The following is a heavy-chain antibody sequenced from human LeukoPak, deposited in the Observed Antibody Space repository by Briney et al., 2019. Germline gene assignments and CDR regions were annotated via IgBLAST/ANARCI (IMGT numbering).Heavy chain of an antibody. CDR3: ARPGDPLNYYFDY. CDR2: ISSNGGST. J-gene: IGHJ4*02. V-gene: IGHV3-64*01. CDR1: GFTFSSYA. Sequence: PGGSLRLSCAASGFTFSSYAMHWVRQAPGKGLEYVSAISSNGGSTYYANSVKGRFTISRDNSKNTLYLQMGSLRAEDMAVYYCARPGDPLNYYFDYWGQGTLVTVSS. D-gene: IGHD2-21*02.